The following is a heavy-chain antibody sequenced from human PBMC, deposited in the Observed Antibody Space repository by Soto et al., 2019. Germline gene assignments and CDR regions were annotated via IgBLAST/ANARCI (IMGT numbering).Heavy chain of an antibody. J-gene: IGHJ1*01. Sequence: EVQLLESGGGLVQPGGSLRLSCAASGFTFSSYAMSWVRQAPGKGLEWVSAISGSGGSTYYADSVKGRFTISRDNSKNTLYLQMNSLRAEDTAVYYCAKDGAASYSGSQSAEYFQHWGQGTLVTVSS. CDR3: AKDGAASYSGSQSAEYFQH. D-gene: IGHD1-26*01. V-gene: IGHV3-23*01. CDR1: GFTFSSYA. CDR2: ISGSGGST.